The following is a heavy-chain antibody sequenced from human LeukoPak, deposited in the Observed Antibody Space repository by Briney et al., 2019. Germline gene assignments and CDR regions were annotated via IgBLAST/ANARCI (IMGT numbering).Heavy chain of an antibody. J-gene: IGHJ6*03. V-gene: IGHV3-7*01. D-gene: IGHD1-20*01. CDR3: ARVRVTGNDNNYYYYMDV. CDR2: IKQDGSEK. CDR1: GFTFSSYW. Sequence: GGSLRLSCAASGFTFSSYWMSWVRQAPGKGLEWVANIKQDGSEKYYVDSVKGRFTISRDNAKNSLSLQMNSLRVDDTAVYYCARVRVTGNDNNYYYYMDVWGKGTTVTVSS.